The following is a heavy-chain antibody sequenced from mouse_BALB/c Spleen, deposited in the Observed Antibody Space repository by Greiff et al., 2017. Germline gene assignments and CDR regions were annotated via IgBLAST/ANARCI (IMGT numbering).Heavy chain of an antibody. CDR1: GYSITSDYA. V-gene: IGHV3-2*02. CDR3: AIYYGSSFAY. J-gene: IGHJ3*01. D-gene: IGHD1-1*01. CDR2: ISYSGST. Sequence: EVKLMESGPGLVKPSQSLSLTCTVTGYSITSDYAWNWIRQFPGNKLEWMGYISYSGSTSYNPSLKSRISITRDTSKNQFFLQLNSVTTEDTATYYCAIYYGSSFAYWGQGTLVTVSA.